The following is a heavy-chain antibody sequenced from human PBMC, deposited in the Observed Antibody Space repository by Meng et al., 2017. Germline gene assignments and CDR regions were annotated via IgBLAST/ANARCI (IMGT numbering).Heavy chain of an antibody. CDR3: TWDDKAVSDY. D-gene: IGHD3-9*01. Sequence: EGHLVGSGGDLVNPGGSLRLSCAASGFYFSNAWMSWVRQAPGKGLEWVGRIKSNTDGGTAEYAAPVTGRFTISRDDSKSTLYLQMSGLRIDDTGVYYCTWDDKAVSDYWGQGTLVTVSS. V-gene: IGHV3-15*01. J-gene: IGHJ4*02. CDR2: IKSNTDGGTA. CDR1: GFYFSNAW.